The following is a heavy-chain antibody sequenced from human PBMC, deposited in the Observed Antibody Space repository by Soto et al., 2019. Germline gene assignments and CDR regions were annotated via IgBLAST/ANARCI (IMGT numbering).Heavy chain of an antibody. CDR3: EREGSIEARPGDWFDT. J-gene: IGHJ5*02. CDR1: GDSVSSNSAA. CDR2: TYYRSKWYN. D-gene: IGHD6-6*01. Sequence: SQTLSLTCAISGDSVSSNSAAWNWIRQSPSRGLEWLGRTYYRSKWYNDYAVSVKSRITINPDTSKNQFSLQLNSVTPEDTAVYYREREGSIEARPGDWFDTWGQGTLVTVSS. V-gene: IGHV6-1*01.